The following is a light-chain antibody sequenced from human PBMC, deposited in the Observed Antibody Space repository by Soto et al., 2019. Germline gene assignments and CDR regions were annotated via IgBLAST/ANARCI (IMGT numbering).Light chain of an antibody. V-gene: IGKV3-11*01. CDR2: EGS. CDR1: QSLXSY. J-gene: IGKJ1*01. Sequence: IALTHSPSTLSLSLGESVTLSCRASQSLXSYFVCDQGKAGQAPRIRXDEGSNRATGSPTRLSGSGSGADFTLPISGLEPEYFAGYYCQQRKNGPWTFGQGTKVDI. CDR3: QQRKNGPWT.